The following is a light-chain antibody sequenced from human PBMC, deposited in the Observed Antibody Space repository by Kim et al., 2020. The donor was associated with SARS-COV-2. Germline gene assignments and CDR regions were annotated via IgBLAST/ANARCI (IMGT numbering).Light chain of an antibody. CDR3: QQYDNSPPYT. CDR2: GAS. J-gene: IGKJ2*01. CDR1: QSVSSNY. V-gene: IGKV3-20*01. Sequence: EIVLTQSPGTLSLSPGERATLSCRASQSVSSNYLAWYQQKPGQAPRLLIYGASNRATGIPDRFSGSGSGTDFTLTISRLEPEDFAVYYCQQYDNSPPYTFGQGTKLEI.